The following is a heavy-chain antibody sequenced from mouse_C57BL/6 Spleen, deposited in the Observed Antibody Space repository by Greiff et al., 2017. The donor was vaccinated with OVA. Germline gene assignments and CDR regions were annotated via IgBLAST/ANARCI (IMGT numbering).Heavy chain of an antibody. CDR2: ISYDGSN. CDR3: ARGPYYGSSHWYFDV. Sequence: EVQLKESGPGLVKPSQSLSLTCSVTGYSITSGYYWNWIRQFPGNKLEWMGYISYDGSNNYNPSLKNRISITRDTSKNQLFLKLNSVTTEDTATYYCARGPYYGSSHWYFDVWGTGTTVTVSS. J-gene: IGHJ1*03. CDR1: GYSITSGYY. V-gene: IGHV3-6*01. D-gene: IGHD1-1*01.